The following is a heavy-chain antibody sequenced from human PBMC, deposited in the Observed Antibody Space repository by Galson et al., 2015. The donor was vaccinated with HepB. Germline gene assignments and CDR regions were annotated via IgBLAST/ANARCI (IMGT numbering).Heavy chain of an antibody. V-gene: IGHV1-69*10. CDR1: GGTFSSYA. Sequence: SVKVSCKASGGTFSSYAISWVRQAPGQGLEWMGGIIPIFGIANYAQKFQGRVTITADKSTSTAYMELSSLRSEDTAVYYCAGVDIVATIRQSPQYYYYGMDVWGQGTTVTVSS. J-gene: IGHJ6*02. CDR2: IIPIFGIA. D-gene: IGHD5-12*01. CDR3: AGVDIVATIRQSPQYYYYGMDV.